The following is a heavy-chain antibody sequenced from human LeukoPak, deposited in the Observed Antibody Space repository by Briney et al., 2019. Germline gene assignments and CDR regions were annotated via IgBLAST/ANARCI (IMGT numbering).Heavy chain of an antibody. V-gene: IGHV1-69*13. CDR1: GGTFSSYA. D-gene: IGHD3-22*01. J-gene: IGHJ4*02. Sequence: SVKVSCKASGGTFSSYAISWLRQAPGQGLEWLGGIIPIFGTANYAHKFQGRVTITADESTSTAYLELSSLRSEDTDVYYCSYYDSSGYYYSDYWGQGTLVTVSS. CDR2: IIPIFGTA. CDR3: SYYDSSGYYYSDY.